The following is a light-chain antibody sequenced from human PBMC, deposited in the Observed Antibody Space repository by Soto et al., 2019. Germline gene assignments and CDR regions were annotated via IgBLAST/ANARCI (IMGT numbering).Light chain of an antibody. J-gene: IGKJ2*01. V-gene: IGKV3-20*01. Sequence: ETVLTQSPGTLSLSPGERATLSCRASQSVRSRYLAWYQQKPGQAPRLLIYGASSRATGIPDRFSGSGSGTDFTLTISRLEPEDLAVYYCHQYGNSYTFGQGTKVDIK. CDR3: HQYGNSYT. CDR1: QSVRSRY. CDR2: GAS.